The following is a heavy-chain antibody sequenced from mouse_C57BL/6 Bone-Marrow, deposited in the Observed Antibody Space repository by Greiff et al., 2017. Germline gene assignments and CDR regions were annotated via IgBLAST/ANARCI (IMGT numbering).Heavy chain of an antibody. CDR2: IYPGSGST. V-gene: IGHV1-55*01. Sequence: QVQLQQPGAELVKPGASVKMSCTASGYTFTSYWLTWVKQRPGQGLEWIGDIYPGSGSTNYNEKFKSKATLTVDPSSSTAYMQLSSLTSEDSAVYYCARRPANWPGAMDYWGQGTSVTVSS. D-gene: IGHD4-1*01. CDR1: GYTFTSYW. J-gene: IGHJ4*01. CDR3: ARRPANWPGAMDY.